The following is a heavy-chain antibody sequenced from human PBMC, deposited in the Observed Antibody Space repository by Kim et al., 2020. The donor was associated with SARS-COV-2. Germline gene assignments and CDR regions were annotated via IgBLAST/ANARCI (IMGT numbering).Heavy chain of an antibody. CDR3: ARGIGPGTWCAWGC. CDR2: IGTAGDT. J-gene: IGHJ4*02. CDR1: GFTFSSYD. V-gene: IGHV3-13*01. Sequence: GGSLRLSCAASGFTFSSYDMHWVRQAAGKGLEWVSAIGTAGDTYYPGSLKGRFTISREDATNSLHLQMNSLIAGDTAVYYCARGIGPGTWCAWGCWGQGT. D-gene: IGHD2-8*02.